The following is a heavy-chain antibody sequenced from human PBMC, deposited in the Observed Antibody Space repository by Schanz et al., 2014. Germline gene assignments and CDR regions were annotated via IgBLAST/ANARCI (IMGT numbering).Heavy chain of an antibody. CDR2: IGYLGDT. D-gene: IGHD2-15*01. Sequence: VQLVESGGGVVQPGRSLRLSCAASGFTLSNSDMHWVRQGTGKGLEWVSTIGYLGDTYYPDSVKGRFTVSRDSGQNSLYLQMNSLRAGDTAVYYCARDRGYCSGGSCLTFDYWGQGTLVTVSS. CDR1: GFTLSNSD. V-gene: IGHV3-13*01. J-gene: IGHJ4*02. CDR3: ARDRGYCSGGSCLTFDY.